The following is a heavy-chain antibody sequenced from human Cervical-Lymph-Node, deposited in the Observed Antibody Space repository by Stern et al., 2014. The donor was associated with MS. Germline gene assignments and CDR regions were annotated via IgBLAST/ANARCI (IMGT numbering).Heavy chain of an antibody. D-gene: IGHD3-3*01. V-gene: IGHV4-39*01. CDR3: ARITFYDFWIDY. CDR2: LSYVGNT. Sequence: QLQLQESGPGLVKPSETLSLTCTVSGGSLSSSRYNWGWIRQTPGKGLEWIGTLSYVGNTYHNPPRKSRFPISVNTPKNRFSLKLNSVTAADTAVYYCARITFYDFWIDYWGQGTLVTVSS. J-gene: IGHJ4*02. CDR1: GGSLSSSRYN.